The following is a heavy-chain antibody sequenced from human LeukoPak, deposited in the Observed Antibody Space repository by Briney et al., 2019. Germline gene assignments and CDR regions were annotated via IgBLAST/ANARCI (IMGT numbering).Heavy chain of an antibody. V-gene: IGHV3-21*01. CDR1: GFIFSSYS. CDR2: ISSSSSYI. Sequence: PGGSLRLSCAASGFIFSSYSMNWVRQTPGKGLEWVSSISSSSSYIYYTDSVKGRFTISRDDAKNSLYLQMNSLRAEDTGVYYCARGYSGSSGPYWGQGTLVTVSS. CDR3: ARGYSGSSGPY. D-gene: IGHD1-26*01. J-gene: IGHJ4*02.